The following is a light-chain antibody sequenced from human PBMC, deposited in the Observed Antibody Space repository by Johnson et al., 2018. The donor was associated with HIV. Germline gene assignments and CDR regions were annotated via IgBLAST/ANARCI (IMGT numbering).Light chain of an antibody. CDR1: SSNIGNNY. V-gene: IGLV1-51*02. Sequence: QLVLTQPPSVSAAPGQKVTISCSGSSSNIGNNYVSWYRQLPGTAPHLLIYENNKRPSGIPDRFSGSKSATSATLAITGLPTGDEADYYCGTWESSLGSDVFVTGTKVTVL. CDR2: ENN. CDR3: GTWESSLGSDV. J-gene: IGLJ1*01.